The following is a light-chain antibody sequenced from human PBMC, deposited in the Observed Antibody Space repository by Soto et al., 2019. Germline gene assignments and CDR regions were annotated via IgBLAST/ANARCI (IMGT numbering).Light chain of an antibody. Sequence: QSVLTQSPSASGTPGQRVTSSCSGINSNIGSNYVHWYQQFPGTAPKVLIYRNSQRPSGVPDRFSGSKSGISASLAISGLRSEDEADYFCATWDDRLSGVVFGGGTKVTVL. CDR1: NSNIGSNY. CDR3: ATWDDRLSGVV. J-gene: IGLJ2*01. CDR2: RNS. V-gene: IGLV1-47*01.